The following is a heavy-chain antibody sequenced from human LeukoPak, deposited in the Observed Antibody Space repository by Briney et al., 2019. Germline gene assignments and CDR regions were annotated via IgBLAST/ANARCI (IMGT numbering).Heavy chain of an antibody. CDR1: GGPFSGYY. D-gene: IGHD5-12*01. CDR3: ARGRLFSGYRGNVAHEDFDY. V-gene: IGHV4-34*01. J-gene: IGHJ4*02. CDR2: INQGGTT. Sequence: PSETLSLTCAVYGGPFSGYYWTWIRQPPGKGLEWIGEINQGGTTNYNPSLRSRVTILIDTSRNQFSLRLSSVTAADTAVYYCARGRLFSGYRGNVAHEDFDYWGQGSLVTVSS.